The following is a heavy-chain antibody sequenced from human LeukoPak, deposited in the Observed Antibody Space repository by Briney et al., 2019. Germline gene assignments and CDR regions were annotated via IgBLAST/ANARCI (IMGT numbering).Heavy chain of an antibody. CDR3: ARDKNTGQDY. Sequence: PSETLSLTCTVSGGSISSSSYYWSWIRQPAGKGLEWIGRIYTSGSTNYNPSLKSRVTMSVDTSKNQFSLKLSSVTAADTAVYYCARDKNTGQDYWGQGTLVTVSS. CDR2: IYTSGST. D-gene: IGHD5-18*01. J-gene: IGHJ4*02. CDR1: GGSISSSSYY. V-gene: IGHV4-61*02.